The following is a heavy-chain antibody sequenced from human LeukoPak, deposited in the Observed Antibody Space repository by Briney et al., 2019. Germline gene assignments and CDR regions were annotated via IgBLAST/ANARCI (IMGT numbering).Heavy chain of an antibody. CDR2: INAGNGNT. CDR1: GYTFTSYA. D-gene: IGHD3-3*01. Sequence: ASVKVSCKASGYTFTSYAMHWVRQAPGQRLEWMGWINAGNGNTKYSQKFQGRVTITRDTTASTAYMELSSLRSEDTAVYYCARGNAYYDFWSGYSALFDYWGQGTLVTVSS. V-gene: IGHV1-3*01. CDR3: ARGNAYYDFWSGYSALFDY. J-gene: IGHJ4*02.